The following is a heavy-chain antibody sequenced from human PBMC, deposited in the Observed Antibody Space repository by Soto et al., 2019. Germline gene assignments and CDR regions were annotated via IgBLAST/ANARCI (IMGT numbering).Heavy chain of an antibody. CDR1: GFDFSDSA. V-gene: IGHV3-73*01. D-gene: IGHD3-22*01. Sequence: GGSLRLSCAASGFDFSDSAMHWVRQASGKGLEWIGRIRGKRGNDGTAYAASVKGRFTISRDDSKTTLSLQMISLRAEDTAVYYCAKGGGTYWSDTSAYSALDYWAQGTLVTVSS. CDR2: IRGKRGNDGT. J-gene: IGHJ4*02. CDR3: AKGGGTYWSDTSAYSALDY.